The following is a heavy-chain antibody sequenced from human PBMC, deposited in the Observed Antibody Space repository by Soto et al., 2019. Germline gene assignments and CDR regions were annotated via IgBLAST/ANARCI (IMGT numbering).Heavy chain of an antibody. CDR3: ARLLPDIVVVPAAIIDYYYGMDV. V-gene: IGHV5-10-1*01. D-gene: IGHD2-2*01. Sequence: VGSLKISCSGSGDSFTSYWISWVRQMPWKGLGWMGRIDPSDSYTNYSPSFQGHVTISADKSISTAYLQWSSLKASDTAMYYCARLLPDIVVVPAAIIDYYYGMDVWGQGTTVTVSS. J-gene: IGHJ6*02. CDR1: GDSFTSYW. CDR2: IDPSDSYT.